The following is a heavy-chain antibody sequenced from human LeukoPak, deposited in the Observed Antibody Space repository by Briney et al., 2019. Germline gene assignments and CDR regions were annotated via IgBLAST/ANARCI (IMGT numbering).Heavy chain of an antibody. CDR1: GFTFSSYG. CDR2: IRYDGGNK. Sequence: GGSLRLSCAASGFTFSSYGMHWVRQAPGKGLEWVAFIRYDGGNKYYGDSVKGRFTISRDNSKNTLYPQMNSLRAEDTAVYHCAKILRGYSYGYYFDYWGQGTLVTVSS. J-gene: IGHJ4*02. CDR3: AKILRGYSYGYYFDY. D-gene: IGHD5-18*01. V-gene: IGHV3-30*02.